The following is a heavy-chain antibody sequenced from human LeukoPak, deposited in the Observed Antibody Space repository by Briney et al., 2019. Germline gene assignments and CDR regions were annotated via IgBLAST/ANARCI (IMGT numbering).Heavy chain of an antibody. CDR2: ISSSSSTI. CDR1: GFTFSSYS. D-gene: IGHD6-6*01. J-gene: IGHJ3*01. V-gene: IGHV3-48*04. CDR3: ARSSSSPRTTLEGDFDF. Sequence: PGGSLRLSCAASGFTFSSYSMNWVRQAPGKGLEWVSYISSSSSTIFYADSVKGRFTISRDNAKNSLYLQMNSLRAEDTAVYYCARSSSSPRTTLEGDFDFWGQGTMVTVSS.